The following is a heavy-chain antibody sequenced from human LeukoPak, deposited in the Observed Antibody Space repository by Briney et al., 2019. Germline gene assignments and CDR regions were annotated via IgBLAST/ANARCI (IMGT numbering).Heavy chain of an antibody. CDR2: IRTKFYGGTA. Sequence: GGSLRLSCTSSGFTFEDYALTWLRQAPGKGLELLGFIRTKFYGGTADYAASVKDRFTISRDDYKNIAYLQMDGLKSEDTALYYCARVGRDRGFDIWGQGTAVTVSS. CDR1: GFTFEDYA. CDR3: ARVGRDRGFDI. J-gene: IGHJ3*02. V-gene: IGHV3-49*03. D-gene: IGHD3-10*01.